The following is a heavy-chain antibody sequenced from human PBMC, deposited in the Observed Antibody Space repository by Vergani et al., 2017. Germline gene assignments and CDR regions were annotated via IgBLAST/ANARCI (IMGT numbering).Heavy chain of an antibody. CDR3: AKDVGYCSGGSCSVFDY. D-gene: IGHD2-15*01. V-gene: IGHV3-23*01. CDR1: GFTFSSYA. CDR2: ISGSGGST. Sequence: EVQLLESGGGLVQPGGSLRLSCAASGFTFSSYAMSWVRQAPGKGLEWVSAISGSGGSTYYADSVKGRFTISRDNSKNTLYLQMNSLRAEDTAVYYCAKDVGYCSGGSCSVFDYWGQGTLVTVSS. J-gene: IGHJ4*02.